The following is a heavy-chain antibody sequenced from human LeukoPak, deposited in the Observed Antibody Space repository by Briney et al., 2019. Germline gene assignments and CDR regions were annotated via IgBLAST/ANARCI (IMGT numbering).Heavy chain of an antibody. CDR3: AREELWARFDP. J-gene: IGHJ5*02. CDR2: IYHSGST. CDR1: GGSISSGGYY. V-gene: IGHV4-30-2*01. Sequence: SETLSLTCTVSGGSISSGGYYWSWIRQPPGKGLEWIGYIYHSGSTYYNPSLKSRVTISVDRSKNQFSLKLSSVTAADTAVYYCAREELWARFDPWGQGTLVTVSS. D-gene: IGHD2-21*01.